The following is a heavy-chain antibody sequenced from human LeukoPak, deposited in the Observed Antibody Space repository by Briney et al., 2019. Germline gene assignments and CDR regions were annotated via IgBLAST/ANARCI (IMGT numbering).Heavy chain of an antibody. CDR3: ARDYTYYYDSSAPGAFDI. V-gene: IGHV3-33*08. CDR1: GFIVSDNY. CDR2: IWYDGSNK. Sequence: GGSLRLSCAASGFIVSDNYMIWVRQAPGKGLEWVAVIWYDGSNKYYADSVKGRFTISRDNSKNTLYLQMNSLRAEDTAVYYCARDYTYYYDSSAPGAFDIWGQGTMVTVSS. D-gene: IGHD3-22*01. J-gene: IGHJ3*02.